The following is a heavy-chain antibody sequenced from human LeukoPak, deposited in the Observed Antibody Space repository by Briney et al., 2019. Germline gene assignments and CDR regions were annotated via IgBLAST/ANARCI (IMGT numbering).Heavy chain of an antibody. Sequence: GGSLRLSCAASGFMLSSYWMSWVRQAPGKGLEWVANIKQDGSEKYYVDSVKGRFTISRDNAKNSLYLQVNSLRAEDTAVYYCARGSYYKDVWGKGTTVTVAS. CDR3: ARGSYYKDV. J-gene: IGHJ6*03. CDR2: IKQDGSEK. CDR1: GFMLSSYW. V-gene: IGHV3-7*01.